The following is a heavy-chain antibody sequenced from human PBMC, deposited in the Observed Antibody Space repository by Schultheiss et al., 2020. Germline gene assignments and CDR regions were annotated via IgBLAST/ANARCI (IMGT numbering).Heavy chain of an antibody. V-gene: IGHV3-23*01. CDR3: AKATKTNYAYGMDV. CDR1: GFTFSSYA. D-gene: IGHD4-11*01. J-gene: IGHJ6*02. CDR2: TSGSGTST. Sequence: GGSLRLSCAASGFTFSSYAVTWVRQAPGKGLEWVSATSGSGTSTYYADSVKGRFIISRDNSKSTLYLQMNSLRAEDTAVYYCAKATKTNYAYGMDVWGQGTTVTVSS.